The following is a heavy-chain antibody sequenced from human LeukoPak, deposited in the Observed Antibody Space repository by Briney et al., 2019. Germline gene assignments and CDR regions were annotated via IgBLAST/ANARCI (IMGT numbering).Heavy chain of an antibody. CDR3: AREILAGTTNFDY. J-gene: IGHJ4*02. V-gene: IGHV4-59*01. Sequence: PSETLSLTCTVSGGSISSYYWSWIRQPPGKGLEWIGYIYYSGSTNYNPSLKSRVTISVDTSKNQLSLKLSSVTAADTAMYYCAREILAGTTNFDYWGQGTLVTVSS. CDR2: IYYSGST. CDR1: GGSISSYY. D-gene: IGHD6-19*01.